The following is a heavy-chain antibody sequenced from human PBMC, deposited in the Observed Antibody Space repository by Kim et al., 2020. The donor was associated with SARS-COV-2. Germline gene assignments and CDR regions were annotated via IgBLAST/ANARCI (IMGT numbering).Heavy chain of an antibody. V-gene: IGHV3-73*01. J-gene: IGHJ4*02. Sequence: GGSLRLSCAASGFTFSGSAMHWVRQASGKGLEWVGRIRSKANSYATAYAASVKGRFTISRDDSKNTAYLQMNSLKTEDMAVYYCTRVGGVYPRWGQGTLVTVSS. CDR1: GFTFSGSA. CDR2: IRSKANSYAT. CDR3: TRVGGVYPR. D-gene: IGHD6-13*01.